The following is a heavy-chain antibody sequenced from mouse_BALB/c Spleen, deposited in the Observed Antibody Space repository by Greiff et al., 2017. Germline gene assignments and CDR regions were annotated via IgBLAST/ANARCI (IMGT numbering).Heavy chain of an antibody. Sequence: EVKLVESGGGLVKPGGSLRLSCAASGFTFSSYAMSWVRQTPEKRLEWVASISSGGSTYYPDSVKGRFTISRDNARNILYLQMSSLRSEDTAMYYCARSLYYYGSMDYWGQGTSVTVSA. CDR2: ISSGGST. J-gene: IGHJ4*01. D-gene: IGHD1-1*01. CDR1: GFTFSSYA. CDR3: ARSLYYYGSMDY. V-gene: IGHV5-6-5*01.